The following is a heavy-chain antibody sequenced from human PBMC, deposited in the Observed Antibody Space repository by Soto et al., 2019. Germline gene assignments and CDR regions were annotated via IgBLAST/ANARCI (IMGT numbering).Heavy chain of an antibody. CDR2: VHHSAST. V-gene: IGHV4-34*01. CDR3: ARRSVIVAAGDAFDI. CDR1: GGSFSGYY. D-gene: IGHD6-25*01. Sequence: SETLSLTCAVYGGSFSGYYWSWIRQPPGKRLEWIGDVHHSASTNYNPSLKTRVTISLDTSKNQFSLNLGSVTAADTAVYFCARRSVIVAAGDAFDIWGQGTVVTVSS. J-gene: IGHJ3*02.